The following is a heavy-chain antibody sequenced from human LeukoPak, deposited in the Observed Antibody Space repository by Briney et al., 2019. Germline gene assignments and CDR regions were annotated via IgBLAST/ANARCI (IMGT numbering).Heavy chain of an antibody. Sequence: GGSLRLSCIASGFTFSSYWMSGVRQAPGGGLECLANIKEDGSEKYYVDSVKGRFNISRDNAKISLYLKMNSLRDEDTGIYYCARHCRTSSCSREGNMAVWGQGTTVTVSS. CDR2: IKEDGSEK. CDR1: GFTFSSYW. D-gene: IGHD2-2*01. V-gene: IGHV3-7*02. J-gene: IGHJ6*02. CDR3: ARHCRTSSCSREGNMAV.